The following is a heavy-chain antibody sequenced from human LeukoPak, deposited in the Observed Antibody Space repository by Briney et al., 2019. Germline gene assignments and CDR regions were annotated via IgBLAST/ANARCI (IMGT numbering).Heavy chain of an antibody. CDR3: ARETPQGIDV. Sequence: ASVKVSCKASGYSFINYYVHWGRQAPGQGPEWMGIINPTGGTTTYAQKFQGRVTMTRDTSTSTLYMELSSLRSEDTAVYYCARETPQGIDVWGQGTTVTVSS. CDR1: GYSFINYY. CDR2: INPTGGTT. J-gene: IGHJ6*02. V-gene: IGHV1-46*01.